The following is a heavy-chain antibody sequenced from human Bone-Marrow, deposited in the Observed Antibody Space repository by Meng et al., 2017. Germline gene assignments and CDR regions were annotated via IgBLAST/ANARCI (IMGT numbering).Heavy chain of an antibody. D-gene: IGHD5-24*01. CDR2: INHSGRT. CDR1: VGSFSGYY. J-gene: IGHJ1*01. Sequence: QVLLQQCGRGLLKPSENLSRNCAVSVGSFSGYYWSWIRQPPGKGLEWIGEINHSGRTNYNPSLKSRVTISVDTSKNQFSLKLSSVTAADTAVYYCARGRDGYALGAYFQHWGQGTLVTVSS. V-gene: IGHV4-34*01. CDR3: ARGRDGYALGAYFQH.